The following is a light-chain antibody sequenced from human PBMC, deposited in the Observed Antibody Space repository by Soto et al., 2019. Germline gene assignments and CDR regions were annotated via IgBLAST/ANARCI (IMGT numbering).Light chain of an antibody. CDR1: QSISSY. V-gene: IGKV1-39*01. CDR3: QQSYSTLIT. J-gene: IGKJ5*01. Sequence: DIQMTQSPSSLSASVGDRVTITCLASQSISSYLNWYQQKPGKAPKLLIYAASSLQSGVPSRFSGSGSGTDFTLTISSLQPEDFATYYCQQSYSTLITFGQGNDWRL. CDR2: AAS.